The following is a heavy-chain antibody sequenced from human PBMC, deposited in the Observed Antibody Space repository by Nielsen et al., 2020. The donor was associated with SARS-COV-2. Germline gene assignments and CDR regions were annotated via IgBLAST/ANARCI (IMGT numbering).Heavy chain of an antibody. D-gene: IGHD3-3*01. J-gene: IGHJ4*02. V-gene: IGHV1-18*01. CDR1: GYTFTSYG. CDR2: ISAYNGNT. Sequence: GSLRLSCKASGYTFTSYGISWVRQAPGQGLEWMGWISAYNGNTNYAQKLQGRVTMTTDTSTSTAYMELRSLRSDDTAVYYCARERAYYDFWSGYYFDYWGQGTLVTVSS. CDR3: ARERAYYDFWSGYYFDY.